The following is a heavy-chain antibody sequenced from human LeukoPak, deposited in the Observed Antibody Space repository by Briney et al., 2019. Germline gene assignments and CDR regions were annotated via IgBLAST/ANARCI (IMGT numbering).Heavy chain of an antibody. V-gene: IGHV4-59*08. D-gene: IGHD2-15*01. CDR3: ARHAPARSFDY. CDR1: GGSINFYY. CDR2: IYYSGGT. Sequence: PSETLSLTCTVSGGSINFYYWTWIRQPPGKGLGWIGYIYYSGGTNYNPSLKSRVIISVDTSKNQFSLKLTSVTAADTAVYYCARHAPARSFDYWGREPWSPSPQ. J-gene: IGHJ4*02.